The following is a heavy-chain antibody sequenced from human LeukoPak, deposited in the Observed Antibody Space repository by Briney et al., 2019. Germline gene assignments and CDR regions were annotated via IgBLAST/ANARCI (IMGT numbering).Heavy chain of an antibody. CDR3: ARMGVGATAYAFDI. V-gene: IGHV4-34*01. CDR1: GGSFSGYY. J-gene: IGHJ3*02. D-gene: IGHD1-26*01. CDR2: INHSGST. Sequence: SETLSLTCAVYGGSFSGYYWSWIRQPAGKGLEWIGEINHSGSTKYNPSLKSRVSMSVDTSKNQFSLKLSSVTAADTAVYYCARMGVGATAYAFDIWGQGTQVTVSS.